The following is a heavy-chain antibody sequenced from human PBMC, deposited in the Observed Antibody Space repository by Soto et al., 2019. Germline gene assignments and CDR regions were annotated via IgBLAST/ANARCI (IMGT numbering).Heavy chain of an antibody. CDR2: IYYSGST. CDR3: AKKGNGYGDYDWFDP. J-gene: IGHJ5*02. V-gene: IGHV4-31*03. Sequence: PSETLSLTCTVSGGSISSGGYYWSWIRQHPGKGLEWIGYIYYSGSTYYNPSLKSRVTISVDTSKNQFSLKLSSVTAADTAVYYCAKKGNGYGDYDWFDPWGQGTLVTVS. D-gene: IGHD4-17*01. CDR1: GGSISSGGYY.